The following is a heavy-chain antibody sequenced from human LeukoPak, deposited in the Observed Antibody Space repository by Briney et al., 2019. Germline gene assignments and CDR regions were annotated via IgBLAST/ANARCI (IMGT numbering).Heavy chain of an antibody. CDR1: GGSISSSSYY. J-gene: IGHJ4*02. CDR2: IYYSGST. D-gene: IGHD3-22*01. Sequence: PSETLCLTCTVSGGSISSSSYYWGWVRQPPGKGLEWIGSIYYSGSTYYNPSLKSRVTISVDTSKNQFSLKLSSVTAADTAVYYCAKSGYYYCWCCWGQGTLVTVSS. V-gene: IGHV4-39*07. CDR3: AKSGYYYCWCC.